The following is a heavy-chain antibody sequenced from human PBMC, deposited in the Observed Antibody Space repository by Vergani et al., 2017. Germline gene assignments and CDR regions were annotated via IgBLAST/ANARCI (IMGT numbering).Heavy chain of an antibody. D-gene: IGHD3-22*01. Sequence: EVQLVESGGGLVQPGRSLRLSCAASGFTFDDYAMHWVRQAPGKGLECVSGISWNSGSIGYADSVKGRFTISRDNAKNSLYLQMNSLRAEDTALYYCAKDSQWLFTRGCGLSVWGKGTTVTVSS. J-gene: IGHJ6*04. CDR2: ISWNSGSI. V-gene: IGHV3-9*01. CDR3: AKDSQWLFTRGCGLSV. CDR1: GFTFDDYA.